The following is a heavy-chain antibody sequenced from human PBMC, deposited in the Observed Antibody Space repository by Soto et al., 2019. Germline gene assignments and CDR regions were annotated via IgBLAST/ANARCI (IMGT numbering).Heavy chain of an antibody. CDR1: GYTFTSYD. CDR2: MNPNSGNT. V-gene: IGHV1-8*01. CDR3: ARGPVNYDFWSGPRP. Sequence: VSVKVSCKASGYTFTSYDINWVRQAIGQGLEWMGWMNPNSGNTGYAQKFQGRVTMTRNTSVSTAYMELSSLRSEDTAVYYCARGPVNYDFWSGPRPWGQGTLVTVSS. D-gene: IGHD3-3*01. J-gene: IGHJ4*02.